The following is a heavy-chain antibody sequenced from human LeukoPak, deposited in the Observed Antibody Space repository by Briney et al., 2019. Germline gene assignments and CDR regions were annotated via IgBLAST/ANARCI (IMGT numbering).Heavy chain of an antibody. J-gene: IGHJ2*01. V-gene: IGHV4-39*01. CDR2: VFHSAST. D-gene: IGHD5-12*01. CDR1: GGSISSSSYY. Sequence: PSETLSLPCSVSGGSISSSSYYWPRIPQPPGKGLEWIESVFHSASTYHNPSLKSRVTISVDPSKSQFSLKVSSVTVADTAVYDCARVWSRYSGDDVWGGGTLVSVSS. CDR3: ARVWSRYSGDDV.